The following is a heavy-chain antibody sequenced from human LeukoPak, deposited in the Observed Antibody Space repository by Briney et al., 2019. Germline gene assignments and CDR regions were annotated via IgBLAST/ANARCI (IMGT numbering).Heavy chain of an antibody. D-gene: IGHD1-1*01. CDR3: AIGRTGTAWVLY. CDR2: MNPNSGNT. V-gene: IGHV1-8*01. Sequence: ASVTVSCKASVYTFTSYEINWVRQATGQGLEWMGWMNPNSGNTGFAQKFQGRITMTRNTSISTAYMELSSLRSEDTAVYYCAIGRTGTAWVLYWGQGTLVTVSS. CDR1: VYTFTSYE. J-gene: IGHJ4*02.